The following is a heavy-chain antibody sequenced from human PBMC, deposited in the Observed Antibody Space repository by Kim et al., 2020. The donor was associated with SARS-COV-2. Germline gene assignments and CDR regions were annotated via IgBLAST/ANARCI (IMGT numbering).Heavy chain of an antibody. J-gene: IGHJ4*02. Sequence: NDAQKYQGRVTMTEDTSTDTAYMELSSLRSEDTAVYYCATTTEWELRFDYWGQGTLVTVSS. V-gene: IGHV1-24*01. D-gene: IGHD1-26*01. CDR3: ATTTEWELRFDY.